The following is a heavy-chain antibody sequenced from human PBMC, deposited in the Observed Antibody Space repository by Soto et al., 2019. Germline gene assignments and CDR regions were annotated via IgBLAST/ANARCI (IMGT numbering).Heavy chain of an antibody. Sequence: SVKVSCKASGGTFSSYAISWVRQAPGQGLEWMGGIIPIFGTANYAQKFQGRVTITADESTSTAYMELSSLRSEDTAVYYCASVHCISTSCYVEWYLYGMDVWG. D-gene: IGHD2-2*01. V-gene: IGHV1-69*13. CDR3: ASVHCISTSCYVEWYLYGMDV. CDR1: GGTFSSYA. CDR2: IIPIFGTA. J-gene: IGHJ6*02.